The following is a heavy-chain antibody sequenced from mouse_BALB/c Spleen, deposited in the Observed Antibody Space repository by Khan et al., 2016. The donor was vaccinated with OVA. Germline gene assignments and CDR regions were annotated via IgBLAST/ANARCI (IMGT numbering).Heavy chain of an antibody. CDR2: IDPANGNT. CDR1: GFNIKDTY. V-gene: IGHV14-3*02. Sequence: EVQLQQSGAELVKPGASVKLSCTASGFNIKDTYMHWVKQRPEQGLEWIGRIDPANGNTKYDPKFQGKATITADKSSNTAYLQLSSLTSEDTAVYYCARDGYYLAWFAYWGQGTLVTVSA. CDR3: ARDGYYLAWFAY. D-gene: IGHD2-3*01. J-gene: IGHJ3*01.